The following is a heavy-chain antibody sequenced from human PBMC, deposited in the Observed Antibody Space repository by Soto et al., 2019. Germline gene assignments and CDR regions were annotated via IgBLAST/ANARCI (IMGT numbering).Heavy chain of an antibody. J-gene: IGHJ5*02. CDR3: AREGGNLNWFDP. CDR1: GFTFSSYS. D-gene: IGHD1-26*01. Sequence: EVQLVESGGGLVQPGGSLRLSCAASGFTFSSYSMNWVRQARGKGLGWDSYISSSSSTIYYADSVKGRFTISRDNAKNSLYLQMNSLRDEDTAVYYCAREGGNLNWFDPWGQGTLVTVSS. CDR2: ISSSSSTI. V-gene: IGHV3-48*02.